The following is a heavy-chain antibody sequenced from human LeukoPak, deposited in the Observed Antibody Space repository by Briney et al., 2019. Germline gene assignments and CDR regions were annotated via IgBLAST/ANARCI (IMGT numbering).Heavy chain of an antibody. CDR2: ITPNSGGT. CDR1: GYTFTDYY. J-gene: IGHJ3*02. CDR3: ARTAQFGVVEDAFNI. Sequence: ASVNVSCKASGYTFTDYYMHWVRQAPGQGLEGMGWITPNSGGTNYAQKFQGRVTMTRDTSISTAYMELSRLRSDDTAVYYCARTAQFGVVEDAFNIWGQGTMVTVSS. V-gene: IGHV1-2*02. D-gene: IGHD3-3*01.